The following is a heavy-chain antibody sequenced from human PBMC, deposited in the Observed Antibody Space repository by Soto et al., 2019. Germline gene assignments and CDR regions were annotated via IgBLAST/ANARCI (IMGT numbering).Heavy chain of an antibody. V-gene: IGHV4-30-2*01. Sequence: QLQLQESGSGLVKPSQTLSLTCAVSGGSISSGGYSWSWIRQPPGKGLEWIGYIYHSGSTYYNPSLKSRVTLSVDGSKTQFSLKLSSVTAADTAVYYCASAGGLGAVAADYWGQGTLVTVSS. CDR1: GGSISSGGYS. J-gene: IGHJ4*02. CDR3: ASAGGLGAVAADY. D-gene: IGHD6-19*01. CDR2: IYHSGST.